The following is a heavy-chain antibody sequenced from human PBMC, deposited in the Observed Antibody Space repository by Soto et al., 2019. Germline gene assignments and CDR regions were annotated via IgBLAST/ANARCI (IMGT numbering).Heavy chain of an antibody. V-gene: IGHV4-61*01. Sequence: SETLSLTCTVSGCSVSSGSYYWSWIRQPPGKGLEWIGYIYYSGSTNYNPSLKSRVTISVDTSKNQFSLKLSSVTAADTAVYYCAIRATVTTSKHIDDYWGQGTLVTVSS. J-gene: IGHJ4*02. D-gene: IGHD4-17*01. CDR2: IYYSGST. CDR3: AIRATVTTSKHIDDY. CDR1: GCSVSSGSYY.